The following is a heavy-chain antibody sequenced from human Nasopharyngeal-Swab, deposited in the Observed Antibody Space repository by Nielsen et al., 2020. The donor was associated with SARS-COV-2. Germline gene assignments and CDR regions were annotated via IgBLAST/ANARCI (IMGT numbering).Heavy chain of an antibody. CDR1: GDSINSHF. Sequence: SETLSLTCTVSGDSINSHFWSWIWQPPGKGLDWIGYISYGGSTNYNPSLRSRVTISVDTSKSQFSLKLTSVTAADTAVYYCARGLYDGSGLLDSWGHGTLVTVSS. D-gene: IGHD3-22*01. CDR3: ARGLYDGSGLLDS. J-gene: IGHJ5*01. V-gene: IGHV4-59*11. CDR2: ISYGGST.